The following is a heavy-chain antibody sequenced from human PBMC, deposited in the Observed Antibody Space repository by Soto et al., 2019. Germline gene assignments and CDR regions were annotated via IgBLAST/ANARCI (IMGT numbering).Heavy chain of an antibody. Sequence: SETRSLTCTVSGGSISSGDYYWSWIRQPPGKGLEWIGYIYYSGSTYYNPSLKSRVTISVDTSKNQFSLKLSSVTAADTAVYYCARYYDSSGYYDYWGQGTLVT. CDR3: ARYYDSSGYYDY. CDR2: IYYSGST. J-gene: IGHJ4*02. CDR1: GGSISSGDYY. D-gene: IGHD3-22*01. V-gene: IGHV4-30-4*01.